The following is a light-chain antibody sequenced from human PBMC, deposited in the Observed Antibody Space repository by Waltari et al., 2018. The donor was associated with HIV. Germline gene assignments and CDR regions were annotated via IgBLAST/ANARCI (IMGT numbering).Light chain of an antibody. Sequence: QSVLTQPPSASGTPGQRVTISCSGSSSNIGSNTVSWYQQLPGTAPKPLIDNTNERPSGVPDRFSCSTSGTTASLAISGLQSESEADYYCAAWDDSLNGVVFGGGTKLTVL. V-gene: IGLV1-44*01. CDR2: NTN. J-gene: IGLJ2*01. CDR3: AAWDDSLNGVV. CDR1: SSNIGSNT.